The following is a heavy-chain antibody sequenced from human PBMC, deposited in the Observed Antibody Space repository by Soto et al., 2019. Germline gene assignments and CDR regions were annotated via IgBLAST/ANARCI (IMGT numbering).Heavy chain of an antibody. CDR1: GGSSSGYY. CDR2: VNHSRSP. V-gene: IGHV4-34*01. D-gene: IGHD3-10*01. J-gene: IGHJ4*02. CDR3: ARETDPYYGSGSYYY. Sequence: QVHLQQWGAGLLKPSETLSLSCAIFGGSSSGYYWSWIRQPPGKGLEWIGEVNHSRSPNYNPSLKSRATISPDTSKNHFSLKLSSVTAAGTGVYYCARETDPYYGSGSYYYWGQGTLVTVSS.